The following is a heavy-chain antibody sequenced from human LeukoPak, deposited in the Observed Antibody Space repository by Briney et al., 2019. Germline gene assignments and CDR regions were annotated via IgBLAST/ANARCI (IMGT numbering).Heavy chain of an antibody. CDR3: ARLSWVVVIAITGDPFDI. CDR1: GYSFTSYW. V-gene: IGHV5-51*01. D-gene: IGHD2-21*01. Sequence: GESLKISCKGSGYSFTSYWIGWVRQMPGRGLEWMGIIYPGDSDTRYSPSFQGQVTISADKSISTAYLQWSSLKASDTAMYYCARLSWVVVIAITGDPFDIWGQGTMVTVSS. J-gene: IGHJ3*02. CDR2: IYPGDSDT.